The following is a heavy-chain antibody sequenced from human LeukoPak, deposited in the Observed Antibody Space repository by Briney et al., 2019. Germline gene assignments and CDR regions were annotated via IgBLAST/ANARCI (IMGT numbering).Heavy chain of an antibody. CDR3: AREQLWTYYFDY. CDR2: INHSGST. J-gene: IGHJ4*02. D-gene: IGHD5-18*01. V-gene: IGHV4-34*01. CDR1: VGSFSGYY. Sequence: SETLSLTCAVYVGSFSGYYWSWIRQPPAMALECIGEINHSGSTNYNPSLKSRVTISVDTSKNQFSLKLSSVTAADTAVYYCAREQLWTYYFDYWGQGTLVTVSS.